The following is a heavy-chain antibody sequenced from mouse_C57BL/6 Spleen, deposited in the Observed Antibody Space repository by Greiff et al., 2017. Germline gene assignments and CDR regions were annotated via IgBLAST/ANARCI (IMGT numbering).Heavy chain of an antibody. V-gene: IGHV1-76*01. CDR2: IYPGSGNT. Sequence: VQLQQSGAELVRPGASVKLSCKASGYTFTDYYINWVKQRPGQGLEWIARIYPGSGNTYYNEKFKGKATLTAEKSSSTAYMQLSSLTSEDSAVYFCARGETAQVYYAMDYWGQGTSVTVSS. D-gene: IGHD3-2*02. J-gene: IGHJ4*01. CDR3: ARGETAQVYYAMDY. CDR1: GYTFTDYY.